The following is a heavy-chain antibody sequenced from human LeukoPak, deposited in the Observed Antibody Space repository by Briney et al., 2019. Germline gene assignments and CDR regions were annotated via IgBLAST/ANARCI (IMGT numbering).Heavy chain of an antibody. CDR3: ASEKIRGWHTVVT. V-gene: IGHV4-59*01. D-gene: IGHD4-23*01. J-gene: IGHJ5*02. Sequence: SQTLSLTCTVSGGSISSYYWSWIRQPPGKGLEWIGYIYYSGSTNYNPSLKSRVTISVDTSKNQFSLKLSSVTAADTAVYYCASEKIRGWHTVVTWGQGTLVTVSS. CDR2: IYYSGST. CDR1: GGSISSYY.